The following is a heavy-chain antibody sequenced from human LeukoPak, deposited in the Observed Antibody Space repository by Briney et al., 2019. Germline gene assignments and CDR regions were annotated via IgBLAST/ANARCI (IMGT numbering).Heavy chain of an antibody. J-gene: IGHJ4*02. CDR1: GYTLTELS. Sequence: GASVKVSCKVSGYTLTELSMHWVRQAPGKGLAWMGGFYLEHGETIYAQKFQGRVTMTEDTSTDTAYMELSSLRSEDTAVYYCATDLLYYYDSSGYYYFDYWGQGTLVTVSS. CDR3: ATDLLYYYDSSGYYYFDY. V-gene: IGHV1-24*01. D-gene: IGHD3-22*01. CDR2: FYLEHGET.